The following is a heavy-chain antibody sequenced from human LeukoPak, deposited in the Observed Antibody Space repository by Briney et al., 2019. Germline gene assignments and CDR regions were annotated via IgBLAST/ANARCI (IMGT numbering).Heavy chain of an antibody. CDR2: MNPNSGNT. J-gene: IGHJ5*02. CDR3: ARAMYDFWSGYYTRFDP. D-gene: IGHD3-3*01. CDR1: GYTFTSYD. Sequence: ASVKVSCKASGYTFTSYDINWVRQATGQGLEWMGWMNPNSGNTGYAQKFQGRVTMTRNTSISTAYMALSSLRSEDTAVYYCARAMYDFWSGYYTRFDPWGQGTLVTVSS. V-gene: IGHV1-8*01.